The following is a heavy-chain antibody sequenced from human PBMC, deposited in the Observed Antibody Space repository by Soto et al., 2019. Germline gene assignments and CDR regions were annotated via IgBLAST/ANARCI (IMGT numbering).Heavy chain of an antibody. CDR2: IIPIFGTA. J-gene: IGHJ6*02. CDR1: GGTFSSYA. V-gene: IGHV1-69*13. D-gene: IGHD5-18*01. Sequence: GASVKVSCKASGGTFSSYAISWVRQAPGQGLEWMGGIIPIFGTANYAQKFQGRVTITADESTSTAYMELSSLRSEDTAVYYCARDPRGYTYGVGYYHSGMDVWGQGTTVTVSS. CDR3: ARDPRGYTYGVGYYHSGMDV.